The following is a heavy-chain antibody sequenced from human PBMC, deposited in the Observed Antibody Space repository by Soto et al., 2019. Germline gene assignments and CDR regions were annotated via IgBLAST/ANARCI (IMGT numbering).Heavy chain of an antibody. J-gene: IGHJ3*02. CDR3: ARTYYYDSSGYYYPGDFDI. D-gene: IGHD3-22*01. CDR1: GYSFTSYW. V-gene: IGHV5-51*01. Sequence: PGESLKISCKGSGYSFTSYWIGWVRQMPGKGLEWMGIIYPGDSDTRYSPSFQGQVTISADKSISTAYLQWSSLKASDTAMYYCARTYYYDSSGYYYPGDFDIWGQGTMVTVSS. CDR2: IYPGDSDT.